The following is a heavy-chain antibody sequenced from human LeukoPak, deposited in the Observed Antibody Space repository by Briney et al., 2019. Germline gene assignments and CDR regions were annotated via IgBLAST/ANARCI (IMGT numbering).Heavy chain of an antibody. CDR1: GFTFSDYY. D-gene: IGHD3-10*01. V-gene: IGHV3-11*01. Sequence: GGSLRLSCAASGFTFSDYYMSWIRQALGKGLEWVSYISSSGSTIYYADSVKGRFTISRDNAKNSLYLQMNSLRAEDTAVYYCAGESTGSYYDYYYYGMDVWGQGTTVTVSS. J-gene: IGHJ6*02. CDR3: AGESTGSYYDYYYYGMDV. CDR2: ISSSGSTI.